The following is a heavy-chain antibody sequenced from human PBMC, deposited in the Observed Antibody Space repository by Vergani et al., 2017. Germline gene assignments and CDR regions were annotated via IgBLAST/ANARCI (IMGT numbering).Heavy chain of an antibody. J-gene: IGHJ4*02. CDR1: GFTFSSYS. CDR3: ARDIFMLQGLVSDY. V-gene: IGHV3-48*01. D-gene: IGHD2-8*01. Sequence: EVQLVESGGGLVQPGGSLRLSCAASGFTFSSYSMNWVRQAPGKGLEWVSYISSSSSTIYYADSVKGRFTISRDNSKNTLYLQMNSLRAEDTAVYYCARDIFMLQGLVSDYWGQGTLVTVSS. CDR2: ISSSSSTI.